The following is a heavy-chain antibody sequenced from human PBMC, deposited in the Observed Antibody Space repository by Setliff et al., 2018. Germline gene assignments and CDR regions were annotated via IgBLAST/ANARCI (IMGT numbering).Heavy chain of an antibody. J-gene: IGHJ6*03. CDR2: IYTSGNT. V-gene: IGHV4-4*07. CDR1: GDSITNRDYY. CDR3: ARGKSYYYYMDV. Sequence: SETLSLTCNVSGDSITNRDYYWGWIRQPAGKGLEWIGRIYTSGNTNYNPSLKSRVTMSVDTSKKQFSLKLSSVTAADTAVYYCARGKSYYYYMDVWGKGTTVTVSS.